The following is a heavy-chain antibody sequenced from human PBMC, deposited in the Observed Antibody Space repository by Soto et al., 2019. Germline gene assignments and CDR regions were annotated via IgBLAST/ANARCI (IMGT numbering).Heavy chain of an antibody. J-gene: IGHJ4*02. V-gene: IGHV3-23*01. CDR2: ISGSGAST. CDR1: GFTFSSSA. Sequence: GGSLRLSCAASGFTFSSSAMNWVRQAPGKGLEWVSGISGSGASTYYADAVKGRFTISRDNSKNTLYLQMNSLRADDTAVYYCAKGGYYYDSSAYYWGQGTLVTVSS. CDR3: AKGGYYYDSSAYY. D-gene: IGHD3-22*01.